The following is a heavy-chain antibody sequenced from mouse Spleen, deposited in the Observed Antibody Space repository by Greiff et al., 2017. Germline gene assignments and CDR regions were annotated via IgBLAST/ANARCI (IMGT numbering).Heavy chain of an antibody. CDR1: GFTFTDYY. CDR3: ARSYYYGSSYNAY. CDR2: IRNKANGYTT. J-gene: IGHJ3*01. Sequence: EVKLVESGGGLVQPGGSLSLSCAASGFTFTDYYMSWVRQPPGKALEWLGFIRNKANGYTTEYSASVKGRFTISRDNSQSILYLQMNALRAEDSATYYCARSYYYGSSYNAYWGQGTLVTVSA. D-gene: IGHD1-1*01. V-gene: IGHV7-3*01.